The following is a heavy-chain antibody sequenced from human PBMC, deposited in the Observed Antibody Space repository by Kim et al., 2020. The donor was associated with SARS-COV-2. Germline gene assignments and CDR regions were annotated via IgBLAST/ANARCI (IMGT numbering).Heavy chain of an antibody. D-gene: IGHD1-26*01. V-gene: IGHV1-18*01. Sequence: LQGRVTMTTDTSTSTAYMELRSLRSDDTAVYYCARDKGRVGATTIRFFDYWGQGTLVTVSS. CDR3: ARDKGRVGATTIRFFDY. J-gene: IGHJ4*02.